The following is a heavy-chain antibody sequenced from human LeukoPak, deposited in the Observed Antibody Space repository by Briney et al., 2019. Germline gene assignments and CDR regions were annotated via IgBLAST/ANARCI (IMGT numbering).Heavy chain of an antibody. J-gene: IGHJ4*02. V-gene: IGHV1-69*04. Sequence: AASVKVSFKASGGTFSSYAISWVRQAPGQGLEWMGRIIPILGIANYAQKFQGRVTITADKSTSTAYMELSRLRSEDTAVYYCARFGVRGGPLLDYWGQGTLVTVSS. D-gene: IGHD3-16*01. CDR1: GGTFSSYA. CDR3: ARFGVRGGPLLDY. CDR2: IIPILGIA.